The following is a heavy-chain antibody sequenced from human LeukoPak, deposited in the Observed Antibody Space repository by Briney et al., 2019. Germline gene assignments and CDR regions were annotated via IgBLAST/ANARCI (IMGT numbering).Heavy chain of an antibody. CDR3: ASRGMEGATTVDY. CDR1: VYTFTVYY. Sequence: GASVTVSCKSSVYTFTVYYMHWVRQAPGQGLEWMGWINPNSGGTNYAQKFQGRVTMTRDTSISTAYMELSRLRSDDTAVYYCASRGMEGATTVDYWGQGTLVTVSS. J-gene: IGHJ4*02. CDR2: INPNSGGT. V-gene: IGHV1-2*02. D-gene: IGHD1-26*01.